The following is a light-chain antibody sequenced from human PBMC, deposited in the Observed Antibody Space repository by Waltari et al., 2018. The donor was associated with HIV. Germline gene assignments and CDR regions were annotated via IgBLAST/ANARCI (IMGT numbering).Light chain of an antibody. CDR3: GTWDSSLSAGV. V-gene: IGLV1-51*01. Sequence: QSVLTQPPSVSAAPGQKVTISCSGSSSHIGNNYVSWYQQLPGTAPKLLIYDNHKRPSGIPDRFSGAKSGTSATLGITGLQTGDEADYYCGTWDSSLSAGVFGTGTKVTVL. CDR2: DNH. J-gene: IGLJ1*01. CDR1: SSHIGNNY.